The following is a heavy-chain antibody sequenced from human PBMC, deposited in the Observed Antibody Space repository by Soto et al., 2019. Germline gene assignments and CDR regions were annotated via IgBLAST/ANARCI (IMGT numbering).Heavy chain of an antibody. V-gene: IGHV4-4*02. CDR3: ARRYHGDYGEFRGDN. D-gene: IGHD4-17*01. CDR1: GGYITSSDW. Sequence: QVQLQESGPGLVTPTGTLSLNCAVFGGYITSSDWGSWVRQPPGGGLEWVGEVHHSGTTNYNPSLKSRLTMSIDASKNQFSLKLTSVTAADTAVYYCARRYHGDYGEFRGDNWGQGTLVTVSS. J-gene: IGHJ1*01. CDR2: VHHSGTT.